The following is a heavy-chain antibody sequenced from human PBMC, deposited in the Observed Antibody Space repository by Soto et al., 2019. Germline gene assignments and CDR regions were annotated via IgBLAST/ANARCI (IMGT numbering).Heavy chain of an antibody. J-gene: IGHJ5*01. D-gene: IGHD3-22*01. Sequence: ASVKVCCKASGYTFTSYGISWVRQAPGQGLEWMGWISAYNGNTNYAQKLQGRVTMTTDTSTSTAYMELRSLRSDDTAVYYCARDVYYYDSSGYYQNWFDSRGQVPLVTVST. CDR3: ARDVYYYDSSGYYQNWFDS. V-gene: IGHV1-18*04. CDR2: ISAYNGNT. CDR1: GYTFTSYG.